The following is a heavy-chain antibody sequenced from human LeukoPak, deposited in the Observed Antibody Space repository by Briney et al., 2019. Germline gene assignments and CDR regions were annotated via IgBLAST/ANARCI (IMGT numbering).Heavy chain of an antibody. CDR1: GGSISSYY. CDR3: ARVNCGGDCYLFDY. J-gene: IGHJ4*02. Sequence: KPSETLSLTCTVSGGSISSYYWSWIRQPAGKGLEWIGRIFTSGSTNYNPSLKSRVTMSVDTSKNQFSLKLSSVTAAGTAVYYCARVNCGGDCYLFDYWGQGTLVTVFS. V-gene: IGHV4-4*07. CDR2: IFTSGST. D-gene: IGHD2-21*02.